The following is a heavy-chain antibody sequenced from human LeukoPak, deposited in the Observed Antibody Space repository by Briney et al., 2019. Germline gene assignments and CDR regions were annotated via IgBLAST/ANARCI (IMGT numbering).Heavy chain of an antibody. J-gene: IGHJ4*02. CDR3: ARDRSGWYYFDY. D-gene: IGHD6-19*01. CDR1: GFTFSNAW. Sequence: PGGSLRLSCAASGFTFSNAWMNWVRQAPGKGLEWVGRIESKTDGGTADYAAPVKGRFTISRDDSKNTLYLQMNSLRAEDTAVYYCARDRSGWYYFDYWGQGTLVTVSS. CDR2: IESKTDGGTA. V-gene: IGHV3-15*07.